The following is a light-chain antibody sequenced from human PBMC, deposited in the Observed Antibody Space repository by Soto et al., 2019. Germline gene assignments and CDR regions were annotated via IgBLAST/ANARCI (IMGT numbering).Light chain of an antibody. V-gene: IGKV3D-20*02. Sequence: EIVMTQYPHSLSVSPGERVTLSCRASQSVSSSLAWYQQYPGQAPRLLIYGASSRATGIPDRFSGSGFGTDFTLTISKVEPEDFAVYYCQQRSNWITFGQGTRLEIK. CDR2: GAS. CDR1: QSVSSS. CDR3: QQRSNWIT. J-gene: IGKJ5*01.